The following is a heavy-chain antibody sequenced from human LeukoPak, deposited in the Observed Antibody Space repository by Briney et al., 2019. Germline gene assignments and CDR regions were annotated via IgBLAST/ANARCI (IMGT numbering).Heavy chain of an antibody. CDR3: ARDQSEDTAMERISYAFDI. D-gene: IGHD5-18*01. CDR1: GFTVTNNY. V-gene: IGHV3-21*01. CDR2: ISSSSSYI. Sequence: GGSLRLSCAASGFTVTNNYMSWVRQAPGKGLEWVSSISSSSSYIYYADSVKGRFTISRDNSKNTLYLQMNSLRAEDTAVYYCARDQSEDTAMERISYAFDIWGQGTMVTVSS. J-gene: IGHJ3*02.